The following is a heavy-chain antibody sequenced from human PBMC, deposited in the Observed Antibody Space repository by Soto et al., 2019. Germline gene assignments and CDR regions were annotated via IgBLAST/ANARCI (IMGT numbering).Heavy chain of an antibody. Sequence: PGGSLRLSCAASGFTFDGYAMQWVRQAPGKGPEWVSGISWNSGNIVYADSVKGRFTISRDNAKNSLYLQMNSLRPEDTALYYCAKDPQAWSGPYYFDYWGQGTLVTVSS. V-gene: IGHV3-9*01. CDR1: GFTFDGYA. D-gene: IGHD3-3*01. CDR3: AKDPQAWSGPYYFDY. J-gene: IGHJ4*02. CDR2: ISWNSGNI.